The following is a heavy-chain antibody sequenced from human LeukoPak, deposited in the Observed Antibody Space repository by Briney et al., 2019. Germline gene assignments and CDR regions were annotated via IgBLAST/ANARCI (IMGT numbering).Heavy chain of an antibody. CDR2: ISYDGSNK. V-gene: IGHV3-30*18. D-gene: IGHD3-22*01. CDR3: AKDFRGTYYYDSTRRDYYYGMDV. CDR1: GFTFSSYG. J-gene: IGHJ6*02. Sequence: GRSLRLSCAASGFTFSSYGMHWVRQAPGKGLEWVAVISYDGSNKYYADSVKGRFTISRDNSKNTLYLQMNSLRAEDTAVYYCAKDFRGTYYYDSTRRDYYYGMDVWGQGTTVTVSS.